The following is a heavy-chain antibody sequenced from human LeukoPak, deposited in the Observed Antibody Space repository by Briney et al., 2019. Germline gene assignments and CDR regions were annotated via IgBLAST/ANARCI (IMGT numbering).Heavy chain of an antibody. J-gene: IGHJ4*02. Sequence: ASVKVSCKASGYTFTSYGISWVRQAPGQGLEWMGWISAYNGNTNYAQKLQGRVTMTTDTSTSTAYMELRSLRSDDTAVYYCARGISLWFGELFHFDYWGQGTLVTVSS. CDR2: ISAYNGNT. D-gene: IGHD3-10*01. CDR3: ARGISLWFGELFHFDY. V-gene: IGHV1-18*01. CDR1: GYTFTSYG.